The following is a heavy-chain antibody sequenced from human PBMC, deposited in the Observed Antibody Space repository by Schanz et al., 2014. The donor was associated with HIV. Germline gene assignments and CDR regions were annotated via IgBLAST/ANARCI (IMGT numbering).Heavy chain of an antibody. J-gene: IGHJ4*02. CDR3: VRETSSGVDYFDY. V-gene: IGHV3-33*08. D-gene: IGHD3-10*01. CDR1: GFTFRSYG. CDR2: IWYDGSNK. Sequence: QVQLVESGGGVVQPGRSLRLSCAASGFTFRSYGMHWVRQAPGKGLEWVAVIWYDGSNKYYADSVKGRFTISRDNSKKALYLQMNSLRGEDTAVYYCVRETSSGVDYFDYWGQGTLVTVS.